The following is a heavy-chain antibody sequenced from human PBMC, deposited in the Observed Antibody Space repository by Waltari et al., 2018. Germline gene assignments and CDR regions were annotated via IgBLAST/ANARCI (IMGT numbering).Heavy chain of an antibody. CDR2: IYYMGST. CDR1: GGSISSYY. CDR3: ATLSSSWYGYYYGMDV. J-gene: IGHJ6*02. V-gene: IGHV4-59*08. Sequence: QVQLQESGPGLVKPSETLSLTCTVSGGSISSYYWSWIRQPPGKGLEWIGYIYYMGSTNYNPSLKSRVTISVDTSKNQFSLKLSSVTAADTAVYYCATLSSSWYGYYYGMDVWGQGTTVTVSS. D-gene: IGHD6-13*01.